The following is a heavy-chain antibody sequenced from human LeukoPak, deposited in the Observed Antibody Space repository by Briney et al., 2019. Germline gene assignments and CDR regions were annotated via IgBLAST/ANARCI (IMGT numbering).Heavy chain of an antibody. CDR3: ALYVSAHYGMDV. CDR2: ITFSSDTI. J-gene: IGHJ6*02. D-gene: IGHD2-2*02. V-gene: IGHV3-48*04. CDR1: GFTFSRFS. Sequence: GGSLRLSCAGSGFTFSRFSMNWVRQAPGKGLEWISYITFSSDTINYTDSGKGRFTTSRDNEKNSLYLQMSSLRAEDTAVYYCALYVSAHYGMDVWGQGTTVTVSS.